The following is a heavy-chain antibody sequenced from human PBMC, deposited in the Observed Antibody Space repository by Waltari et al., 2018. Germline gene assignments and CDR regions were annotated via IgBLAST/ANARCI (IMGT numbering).Heavy chain of an antibody. V-gene: IGHV4-59*01. J-gene: IGHJ3*02. Sequence: QVQLQESGPGLVKPSETLSLTCTVSGGSLSSYYWSWIRQPPGKGLEWIGYIYYSGSTNYTPSLKSRVTISVDTSKNQFSLKLSSVTAADTAVYYCARGGGSYYPDAFDIWGQGTMVTVSS. CDR1: GGSLSSYY. CDR3: ARGGGSYYPDAFDI. CDR2: IYYSGST. D-gene: IGHD1-26*01.